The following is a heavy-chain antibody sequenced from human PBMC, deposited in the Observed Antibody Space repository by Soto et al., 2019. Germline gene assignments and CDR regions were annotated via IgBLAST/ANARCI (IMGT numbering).Heavy chain of an antibody. CDR1: GFTFSSYA. CDR3: AKDGHYYDSSGYYFGAYYVDY. CDR2: MSGSGGST. J-gene: IGHJ4*02. D-gene: IGHD3-22*01. Sequence: EVQLLESGGGLVQPGGSLRLSCAASGFTFSSYARSWVRQAPGKGLEWVSAMSGSGGSTYYADSVKGRFTISRDNSKNTLYLQMNSLRAEDTAVYYCAKDGHYYDSSGYYFGAYYVDYWGQGTLVTVSS. V-gene: IGHV3-23*01.